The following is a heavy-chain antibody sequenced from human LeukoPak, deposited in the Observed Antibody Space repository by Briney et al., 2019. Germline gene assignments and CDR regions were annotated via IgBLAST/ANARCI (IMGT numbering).Heavy chain of an antibody. J-gene: IGHJ6*03. Sequence: PGGSLRLSCAASGFTFSSYGMHWVRQAPGKGLEWVAVISYDGSNKYYADSVKGRFTISRDNSKNTLYLQMNSLRAEDTAVYYCARDKEWELLYYYYYMDVWGKGTTVTVSS. CDR2: ISYDGSNK. CDR1: GFTFSSYG. D-gene: IGHD1-26*01. V-gene: IGHV3-30*03. CDR3: ARDKEWELLYYYYYMDV.